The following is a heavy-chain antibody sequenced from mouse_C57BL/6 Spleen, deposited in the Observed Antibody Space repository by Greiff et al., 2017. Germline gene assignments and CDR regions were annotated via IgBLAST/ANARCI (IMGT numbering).Heavy chain of an antibody. V-gene: IGHV1-26*01. D-gene: IGHD2-1*01. Sequence: EVQLQQSGPELVKPGASVKISCKASGYTFTDYYMNWVKQSHGKSLEWIGDINPNNGGTSYNQKFKGKATLTVDKSSSTAYMELRSLTSEDSAVYYCARSWVTVYFDYWGQGTTLTVSS. CDR2: INPNNGGT. J-gene: IGHJ2*01. CDR3: ARSWVTVYFDY. CDR1: GYTFTDYY.